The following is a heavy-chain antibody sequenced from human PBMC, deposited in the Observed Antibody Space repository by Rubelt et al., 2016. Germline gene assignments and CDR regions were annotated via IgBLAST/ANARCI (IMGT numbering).Heavy chain of an antibody. CDR3: ARVPSPVTVTTGWDWYFDL. V-gene: IGHV4-34*01. CDR1: GGSFSGYY. Sequence: QVQLQQWGAGLLKPSETLSLTCAVYGGSFSGYYWSWIRQPPGKGLEWIGYIYYSGSTYYNPSLKSRVTISVDTAKNQFSLKLSSVTAADTAVYYCARVPSPVTVTTGWDWYFDL. D-gene: IGHD4-17*01. J-gene: IGHJ2*01. CDR2: IYYSGST.